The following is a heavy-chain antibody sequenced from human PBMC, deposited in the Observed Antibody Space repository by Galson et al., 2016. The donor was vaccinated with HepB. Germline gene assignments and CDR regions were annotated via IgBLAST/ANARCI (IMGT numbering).Heavy chain of an antibody. D-gene: IGHD5-12*01. CDR1: GYTFASYD. V-gene: IGHV1-8*01. Sequence: SVKVSCKASGYTFASYDINWVRQAPGQGLEWMGWINPSSGDTGYAQKFQARVTMTRNTFINTAYMELRSLRFDDTAVYYCARVLRRGYSSYDANWGQGTLVTVSS. CDR2: INPSSGDT. CDR3: ARVLRRGYSSYDAN. J-gene: IGHJ4*02.